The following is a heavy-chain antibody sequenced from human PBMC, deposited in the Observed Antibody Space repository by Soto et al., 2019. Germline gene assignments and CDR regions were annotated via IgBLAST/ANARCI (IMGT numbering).Heavy chain of an antibody. CDR2: IIPIFGTA. V-gene: IGHV1-69*13. J-gene: IGHJ4*02. Sequence: SVKVSCKASGGTFSSYAISWVRQAPGQGLEWMGGIIPIFGTANYAQKFQGRVTVTADESTSTAYMELSSLRSEDTAVYYCARARDSFLEWLPFDYWGQGTLVTVSS. CDR3: ARARDSFLEWLPFDY. CDR1: GGTFSSYA. D-gene: IGHD3-3*02.